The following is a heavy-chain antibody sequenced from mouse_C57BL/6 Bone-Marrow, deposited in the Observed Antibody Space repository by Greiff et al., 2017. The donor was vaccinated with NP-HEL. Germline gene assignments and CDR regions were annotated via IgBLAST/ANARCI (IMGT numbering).Heavy chain of an antibody. J-gene: IGHJ2*01. CDR3: ARVGWYYFDY. D-gene: IGHD2-3*01. CDR2: IDPSDSYT. V-gene: IGHV1-69*01. Sequence: VKLQQPGAELVMPGASVKLSCKASGYTFTSYWMHWVKQRPGQGLEWIGEIDPSDSYTNYNQKFKGKSTLTVDKSSSTAYMQLSSLTSEDSAVYYCARVGWYYFDYWGQGTTLTVSS. CDR1: GYTFTSYW.